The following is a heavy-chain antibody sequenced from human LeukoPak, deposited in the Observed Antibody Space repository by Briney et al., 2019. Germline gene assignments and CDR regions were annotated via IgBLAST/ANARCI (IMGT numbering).Heavy chain of an antibody. CDR1: GGTFSSYA. J-gene: IGHJ3*02. V-gene: IGHV1-69*13. CDR2: IIPILGTA. D-gene: IGHD1-26*01. CDR3: ARSGSYYGDAFDI. Sequence: SVKVSCTASGGTFSSYAISWVRQAPGQGLEWMGGIIPILGTANYAQKFQGRVTITADESTSTAYIELSSLRSEDTAVYYCARSGSYYGDAFDIWGQGTMVTVSS.